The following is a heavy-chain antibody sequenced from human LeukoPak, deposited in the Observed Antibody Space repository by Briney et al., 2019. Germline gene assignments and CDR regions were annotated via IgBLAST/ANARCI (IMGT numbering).Heavy chain of an antibody. V-gene: IGHV4-4*07. CDR3: ARDGIPKGGYGLDY. Sequence: SETLSLTCTVSGGSISSYYWSWIRQPAGKGLEWIGRIYTSGSTNYNPSLKSRVTMSVDTSKNQLSLKLSSVTAADTAVYYCARDGIPKGGYGLDYWGQGTLVTVSS. J-gene: IGHJ4*02. CDR1: GGSISSYY. CDR2: IYTSGST. D-gene: IGHD5-18*01.